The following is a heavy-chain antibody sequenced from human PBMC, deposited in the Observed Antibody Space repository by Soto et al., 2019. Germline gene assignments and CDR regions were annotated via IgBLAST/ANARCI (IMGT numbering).Heavy chain of an antibody. Sequence: QVQLVQSGAEVKKPGASVKVSCKASGYTFTSYGISWVRQAPGQGLEWMGWISAYNGNTNYAQKLEGRVTRTTDTRASTAYMELRSLRSDDTAVYYCARDLPAGWELLPGDDAFDIWGQGTMVTVSS. D-gene: IGHD1-26*01. J-gene: IGHJ3*02. CDR2: ISAYNGNT. V-gene: IGHV1-18*01. CDR3: ARDLPAGWELLPGDDAFDI. CDR1: GYTFTSYG.